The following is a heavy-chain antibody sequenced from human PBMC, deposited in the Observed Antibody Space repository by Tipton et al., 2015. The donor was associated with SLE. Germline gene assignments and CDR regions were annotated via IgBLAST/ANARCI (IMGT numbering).Heavy chain of an antibody. V-gene: IGHV4-61*02. D-gene: IGHD3-10*01. CDR3: ARFDVLLWFRGFDY. Sequence: TLSLTCTVSGGSISRGSYYWSWIRQPAGKGLEWIGRISTSGSTHYNPSLKSRVAISVDTSQNQFSLRLSSVTAADTAVYYCARFDVLLWFRGFDYWGQGTLVTVSS. CDR2: ISTSGST. J-gene: IGHJ4*02. CDR1: GGSISRGSYY.